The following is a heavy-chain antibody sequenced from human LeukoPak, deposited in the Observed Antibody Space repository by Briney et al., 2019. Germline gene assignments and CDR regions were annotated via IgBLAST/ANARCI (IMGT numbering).Heavy chain of an antibody. D-gene: IGHD5-12*01. Sequence: SETLSLTCSVSGDSIASTSYYWAWIRQPPGKGLEWIGSIYYSGNTNYDPSLQSRVTISVDTSKNQFSLSLSSVTAADTAVYYCARQIRYTYDPNWFHPWGQGTLVTVSS. V-gene: IGHV4-39*01. CDR1: GDSIASTSYY. J-gene: IGHJ5*02. CDR2: IYYSGNT. CDR3: ARQIRYTYDPNWFHP.